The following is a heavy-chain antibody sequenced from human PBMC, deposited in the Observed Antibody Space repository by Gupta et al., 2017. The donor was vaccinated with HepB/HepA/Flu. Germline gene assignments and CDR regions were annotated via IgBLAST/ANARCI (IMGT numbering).Heavy chain of an antibody. D-gene: IGHD3-22*01. CDR2: IIPSLGIA. Sequence: QVQLLQSGAEVKKPGSSVKVSCKASGATFSSYAISWVRQAPGQGLEWMGRIIPSLGIANYAQKFQGRVTITADKSTSTAYMELSSLRSEDTAVYYCARDSLYYYDSSGYNDAFDIWGQGTMVTVSS. J-gene: IGHJ3*02. CDR1: GATFSSYA. V-gene: IGHV1-69*04. CDR3: ARDSLYYYDSSGYNDAFDI.